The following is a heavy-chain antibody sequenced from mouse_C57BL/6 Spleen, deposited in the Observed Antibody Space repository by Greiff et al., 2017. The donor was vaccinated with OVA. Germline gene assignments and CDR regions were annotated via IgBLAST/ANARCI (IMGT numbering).Heavy chain of an antibody. J-gene: IGHJ3*01. Sequence: EVQLQESGGGLVQPGGSMKLSCVASGFTFSNYWMNWVRQSPEKGLEWVAQIRLKSDNYATHYAESVKGRFTISRDDSKSSVYLQMNNLRAEDTGIYYCTTEKRFAYWGQGTLVTVSA. V-gene: IGHV6-3*01. CDR3: TTEKRFAY. CDR1: GFTFSNYW. CDR2: IRLKSDNYAT.